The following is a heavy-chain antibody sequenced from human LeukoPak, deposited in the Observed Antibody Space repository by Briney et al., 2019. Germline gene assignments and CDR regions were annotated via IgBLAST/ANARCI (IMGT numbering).Heavy chain of an antibody. CDR1: GGSFSGYY. V-gene: IGHV4-34*01. Sequence: KPSETLSLTCAVYGGSFSGYYWSWIRQPPGKGLEWIGEINHSGSTNYNPSLKSRVTISVDTSRNQFSLKLSSVTAADTAVYYCARDHYGSGSYIDYWGQGTLVTVSS. J-gene: IGHJ4*02. D-gene: IGHD3-10*01. CDR2: INHSGST. CDR3: ARDHYGSGSYIDY.